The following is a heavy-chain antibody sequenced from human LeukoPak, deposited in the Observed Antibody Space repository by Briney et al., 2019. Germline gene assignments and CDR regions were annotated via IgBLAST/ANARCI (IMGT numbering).Heavy chain of an antibody. Sequence: PGGSMTLSCVSSGFTFSSYEMNWVRQAPGKWLEWVSYISSSGSTIHYADSVKGRFTISRDNAKNSLFLQISSLRAEDTAVYYCVTAPMSTPTPPSWGQGTLVTVSS. CDR2: ISSSGSTI. CDR3: VTAPMSTPTPPS. J-gene: IGHJ5*02. CDR1: GFTFSSYE. D-gene: IGHD4-17*01. V-gene: IGHV3-48*03.